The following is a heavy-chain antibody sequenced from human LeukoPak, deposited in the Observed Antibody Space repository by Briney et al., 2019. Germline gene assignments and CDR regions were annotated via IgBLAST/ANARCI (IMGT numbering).Heavy chain of an antibody. CDR3: LAGYHYYYMDF. V-gene: IGHV3-74*01. CDR2: INTHGSST. CDR1: GFAFSNYW. D-gene: IGHD6-13*01. J-gene: IGHJ6*03. Sequence: GGSLRLSCAASGFAFSNYWLHWVRQAPVKGLVWVARINTHGSSTNYADSVKGRFTISRDNAKNTLYLQMTSLSAEDTAVYYALAGYHYYYMDFWGKGTTVTVSS.